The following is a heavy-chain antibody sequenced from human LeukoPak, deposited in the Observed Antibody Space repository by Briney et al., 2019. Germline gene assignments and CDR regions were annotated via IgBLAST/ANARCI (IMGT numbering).Heavy chain of an antibody. CDR2: ISSSSSTI. Sequence: GGSLRLSCAASGFTFSSYSMNWVRQAPGKGLEWVSYISSSSSTIYYADSVKGRFTISRDNAKNSLYLQMNSLRSEDTAVYYCARSHYPYYYYYYYMDVWGKGTTVTISS. D-gene: IGHD1-26*01. J-gene: IGHJ6*03. CDR3: ARSHYPYYYYYYYMDV. CDR1: GFTFSSYS. V-gene: IGHV3-48*01.